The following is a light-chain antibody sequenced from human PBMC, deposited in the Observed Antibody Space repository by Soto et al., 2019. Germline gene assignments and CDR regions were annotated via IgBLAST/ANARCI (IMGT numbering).Light chain of an antibody. CDR3: CSYAGSYGVV. CDR1: SSDVGGYNY. CDR2: DVS. V-gene: IGLV2-11*01. Sequence: QSALTQPRSVSGSPGQSVTISCTGTSSDVGGYNYVSWYQQHPGKAPKLMIYDVSKRPSGVPDRFSGFKSGNTASLTISGLQAEDEADYYCCSYAGSYGVVFGGGTQLTVL. J-gene: IGLJ2*01.